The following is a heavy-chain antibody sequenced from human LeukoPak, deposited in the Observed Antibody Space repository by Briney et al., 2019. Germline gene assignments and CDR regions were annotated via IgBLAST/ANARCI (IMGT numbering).Heavy chain of an antibody. CDR3: ARPPDYYDSSGQKSDAFDI. J-gene: IGHJ3*02. CDR2: ISGSGGST. V-gene: IGHV3-23*01. Sequence: GGSLRLSCAASGFTFSSYGMSWVRQAPGKGLEWVSAISGSGGSTYYADSVKGRFTISRDNSKNTLYLQMNSLRAEDTAVYYCARPPDYYDSSGQKSDAFDIWGQGTMVTVSS. CDR1: GFTFSSYG. D-gene: IGHD3-22*01.